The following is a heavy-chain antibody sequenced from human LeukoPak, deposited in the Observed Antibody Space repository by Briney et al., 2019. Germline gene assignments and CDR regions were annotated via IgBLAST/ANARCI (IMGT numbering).Heavy chain of an antibody. CDR2: INPNSGGT. V-gene: IGHV1-2*06. J-gene: IGHJ4*02. Sequence: ASVKVSCKASGYTFTGYYMHWVRQASGQGLEWMGRINPNSGGTNYAQKFQGRVTMTRDTSISTAYMELSRLRSDDTAVYYCARDSLVVRGAIRYWGQGTLVTVSS. D-gene: IGHD3-10*01. CDR3: ARDSLVVRGAIRY. CDR1: GYTFTGYY.